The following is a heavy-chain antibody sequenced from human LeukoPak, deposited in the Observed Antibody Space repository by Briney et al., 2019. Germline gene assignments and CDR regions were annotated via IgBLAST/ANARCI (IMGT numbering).Heavy chain of an antibody. CDR2: ISAYNGNT. CDR3: ARGHSSGYYQKPSDY. V-gene: IGHV1-18*01. CDR1: GYTFTSYG. Sequence: VSVKVSCKASGYTFTSYGISWVRQAPGQGLEWMGWISAYNGNTDYAQKLQGRVTMTTDTSTSTAYMELRSLRSDDTAVYYCARGHSSGYYQKPSDYWGQGTLVTVSS. J-gene: IGHJ4*02. D-gene: IGHD3-22*01.